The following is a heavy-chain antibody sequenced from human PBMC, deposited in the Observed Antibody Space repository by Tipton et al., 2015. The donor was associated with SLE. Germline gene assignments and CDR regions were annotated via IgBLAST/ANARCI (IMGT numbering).Heavy chain of an antibody. CDR2: IYPGDSDT. J-gene: IGHJ6*03. CDR1: GYSFTSYW. V-gene: IGHV5-51*01. Sequence: QLVQSGAEVKKPGESLKISCKGSGYSFTSYWIGWVRQMPGKGLEWMGIIYPGDSDTRYSPSFQGQVTISADKSISTAYLQWSSLKASDTAMYYCARLTDCSSTSCYRGDYYYYYMDVWGKGTTVTVSS. CDR3: ARLTDCSSTSCYRGDYYYYYMDV. D-gene: IGHD2-2*02.